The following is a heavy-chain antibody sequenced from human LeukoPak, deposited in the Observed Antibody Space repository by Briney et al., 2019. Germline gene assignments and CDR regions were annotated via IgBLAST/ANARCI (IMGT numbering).Heavy chain of an antibody. D-gene: IGHD6-19*01. CDR2: IYYSGST. CDR3: ARLSIAVAVLFDY. CDR1: GGSISSGGYY. J-gene: IGHJ4*02. V-gene: IGHV4-39*01. Sequence: SETLSLTCTVSGGSISSGGYYWSWIRQPPGKGLEWIGSIYYSGSTYYNPSLKSRVTISVDTSKNQFSLKLSSVTAADTAVYYCARLSIAVAVLFDYWGQGTLVTVSS.